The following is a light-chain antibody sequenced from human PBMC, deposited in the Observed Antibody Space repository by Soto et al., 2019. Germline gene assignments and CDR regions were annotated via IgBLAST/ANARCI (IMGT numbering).Light chain of an antibody. CDR1: QSVSGI. CDR2: GAS. Sequence: IVMTQSPATVSGSPGERVTLSCRASQSVSGIVAWYHQKPGQPPWLLVYGASTTATDIPARFFGSGSETDFTLTITRLQSEDFGLYYCQQFNSWPRTFGQGTKVEIK. V-gene: IGKV3-15*01. CDR3: QQFNSWPRT. J-gene: IGKJ1*01.